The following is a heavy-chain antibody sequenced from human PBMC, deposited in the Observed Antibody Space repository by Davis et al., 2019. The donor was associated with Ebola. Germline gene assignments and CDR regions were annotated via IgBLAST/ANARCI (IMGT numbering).Heavy chain of an antibody. Sequence: GESLKISCAASGFTFSSYAMHWVRQAPGKGLEWVAVISYDGSNKYYADSVKGRFTISRDNSKNTLYLQMNSLRAEDTAVYYCARPYYYDSSGNGDGYYFDYWGQGTLVTVSS. D-gene: IGHD3-22*01. J-gene: IGHJ4*02. CDR1: GFTFSSYA. V-gene: IGHV3-30-3*01. CDR2: ISYDGSNK. CDR3: ARPYYYDSSGNGDGYYFDY.